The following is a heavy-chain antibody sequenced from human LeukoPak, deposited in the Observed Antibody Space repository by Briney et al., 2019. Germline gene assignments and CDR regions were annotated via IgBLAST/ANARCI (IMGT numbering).Heavy chain of an antibody. Sequence: TGGSLRLSCAASGFTFDDYGMSWLRQAPGKGLEWVSGINWNGGSTGYADSVKGRFTISRDNAKSSLYLQMNSLRAEDTALYYCARFGSSGWYNWFDPWGQGTLVTVSS. V-gene: IGHV3-20*04. CDR3: ARFGSSGWYNWFDP. CDR2: INWNGGST. D-gene: IGHD6-19*01. CDR1: GFTFDDYG. J-gene: IGHJ5*02.